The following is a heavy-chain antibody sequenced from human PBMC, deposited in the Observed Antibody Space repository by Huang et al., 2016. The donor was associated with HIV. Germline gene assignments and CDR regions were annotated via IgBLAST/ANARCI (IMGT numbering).Heavy chain of an antibody. CDR1: GGSIRSSDYQ. J-gene: IGHJ6*03. CDR2: IYYKGST. V-gene: IGHV4-39*01. Sequence: QLLLQESGPGLVKPSEALARTCAVAGGSIRSSDYQWGWIRQPPGKGLEWIGSIYYKGSTHYSPSLKSRVTIAVDTSKNLLFLNLTSMTAADTAVYYCARHREGPVAYYSGWGSHLNYMDVWGRGRTVVVSS. CDR3: ARHREGPVAYYSGWGSHLNYMDV. D-gene: IGHD3-10*01.